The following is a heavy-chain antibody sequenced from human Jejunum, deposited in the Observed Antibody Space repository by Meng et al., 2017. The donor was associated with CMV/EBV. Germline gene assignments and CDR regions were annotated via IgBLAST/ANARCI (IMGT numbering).Heavy chain of an antibody. V-gene: IGHV3-74*01. Sequence: LSCAASGFTFSDYWMHWVRQAPGKGLVWVSGIKTDGSDTRYADSVKGRFTISRDNAKNTVYLQMNSLRAEDTAVYYCARDFLHRGYWGQGSLVTVSS. D-gene: IGHD2/OR15-2a*01. J-gene: IGHJ4*02. CDR2: IKTDGSDT. CDR1: GFTFSDYW. CDR3: ARDFLHRGY.